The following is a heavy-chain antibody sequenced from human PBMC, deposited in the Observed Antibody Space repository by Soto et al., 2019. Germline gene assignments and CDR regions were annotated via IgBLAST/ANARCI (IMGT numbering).Heavy chain of an antibody. CDR1: GGTFSSYA. CDR2: IIHIFGSA. V-gene: IGHV1-69*01. CDR3: ARESSSGGYSGYDVVY. Sequence: QVQLVQSGAEVKKPGSSVKVSCKASGGTFSSYAISWVRQASGQGLEWMGGIIHIFGSANYAQKFQGRVTITADESTSTAYMELSSVRSEDTAVYYCARESSSGGYSGYDVVYCGQGTLVTVSS. D-gene: IGHD5-12*01. J-gene: IGHJ4*02.